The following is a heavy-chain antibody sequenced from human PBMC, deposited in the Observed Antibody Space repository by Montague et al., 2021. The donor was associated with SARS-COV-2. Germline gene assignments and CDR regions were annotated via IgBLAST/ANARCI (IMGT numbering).Heavy chain of an antibody. CDR3: ARQRNDDVLDY. D-gene: IGHD1-1*01. Sequence: ETLSLPFPFSFFSLPPCSWRWLRQPPGKGLEWLAYIYYRGSTSYNPSLMSRVTISVDTSKKQFSLKLSSVTAADTAVYYCARQRNDDVLDYWGQGTLVTVSS. V-gene: IGHV4-59*08. CDR2: IYYRGST. CDR1: FFSLPPCS. J-gene: IGHJ4*02.